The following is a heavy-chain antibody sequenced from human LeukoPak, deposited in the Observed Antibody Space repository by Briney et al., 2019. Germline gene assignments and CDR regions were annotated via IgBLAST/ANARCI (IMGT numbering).Heavy chain of an antibody. Sequence: GGSLRLSCVVSGFSFSSFEMNWVRQAPGKGLEWVSYISSSSTTLYADSVKGRFTISRDNARDSLYLQMSSLRAEDTAVYYCARSLSGYITDPFFDQWGQGALVTVSS. CDR3: ARSLSGYITDPFFDQ. V-gene: IGHV3-48*03. J-gene: IGHJ4*02. CDR1: GFSFSSFE. CDR2: ISSSSTT. D-gene: IGHD5-12*01.